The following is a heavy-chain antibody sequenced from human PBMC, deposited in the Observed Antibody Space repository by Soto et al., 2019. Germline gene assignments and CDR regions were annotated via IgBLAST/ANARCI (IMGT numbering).Heavy chain of an antibody. Sequence: QVQLVQSGAELKPPGASVTVSCKTSGYTFTDYDINWVRQASGQGLEWMGWVSPDSGHTGFAQNFQGRVAMTTNISTDTAYMELSNLTAEDTAVYYCSRVRPESTARGYWGQGTLVTVSS. J-gene: IGHJ4*02. V-gene: IGHV1-8*01. CDR2: VSPDSGHT. CDR1: GYTFTDYD. CDR3: SRVRPESTARGY.